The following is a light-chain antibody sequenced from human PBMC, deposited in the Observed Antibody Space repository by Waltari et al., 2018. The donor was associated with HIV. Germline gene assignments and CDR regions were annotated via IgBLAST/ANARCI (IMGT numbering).Light chain of an antibody. CDR1: NSDVGGYNF. CDR3: TSYTSNNTLM. V-gene: IGLV2-14*01. J-gene: IGLJ3*02. Sequence: QSALTQPASVSGSPGQSLTISCTGTNSDVGGYNFVSWYQQHPGKAPKLMIYEVTNRPSGLSNRFSGSKSGNTASLTISGLQAEDEADYYCTSYTSNNTLMFGGGTKVTVL. CDR2: EVT.